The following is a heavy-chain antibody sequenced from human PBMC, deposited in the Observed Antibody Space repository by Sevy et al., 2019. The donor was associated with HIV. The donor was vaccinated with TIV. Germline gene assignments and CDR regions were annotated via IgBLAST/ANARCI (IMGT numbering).Heavy chain of an antibody. CDR3: ARDGGGYSHVPGGY. CDR2: ISYEGSSK. J-gene: IGHJ4*02. Sequence: GGSLRLSCAASGFTFSTYGMHWVRQAPGKGLEWVAVISYEGSSKYYADSVKGRFTVSRDNSKNMLYLQMNSLRAEDTAVYYCARDGGGYSHVPGGYWGQGTLVTVS. D-gene: IGHD5-18*01. V-gene: IGHV3-30*03. CDR1: GFTFSTYG.